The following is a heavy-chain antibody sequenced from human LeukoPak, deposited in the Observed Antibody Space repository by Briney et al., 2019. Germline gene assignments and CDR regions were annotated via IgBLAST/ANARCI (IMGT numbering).Heavy chain of an antibody. CDR2: ISPYNGNT. CDR1: GYTFINYG. V-gene: IGHV1-18*01. CDR3: ARDRGSRVYFDY. Sequence: ASVKVSCKASGYTFINYGITWVRQAPGQGLEWMGWISPYNGNTKYLQKLQGRVTMTTDTSTSTAYMEVRSLRSDDTAVYYCARDRGSRVYFDYWGQGTLVTVSS. D-gene: IGHD1-26*01. J-gene: IGHJ4*02.